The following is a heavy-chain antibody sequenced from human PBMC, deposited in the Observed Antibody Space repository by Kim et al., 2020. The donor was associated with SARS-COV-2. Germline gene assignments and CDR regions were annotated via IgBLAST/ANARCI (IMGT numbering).Heavy chain of an antibody. J-gene: IGHJ5*02. CDR1: GGSISSYY. CDR2: IYYSGST. CDR3: AREAYSSSLDYSWFDP. Sequence: SETLSLTCTVSGGSISSYYWSWIRQPPGKGLEWIGYIYYSGSTNYNPSLKSRVTISVDTSKNQFSLKLSSVTAADTAVYYCAREAYSSSLDYSWFDPWGQGTLVTVSS. D-gene: IGHD6-13*01. V-gene: IGHV4-59*13.